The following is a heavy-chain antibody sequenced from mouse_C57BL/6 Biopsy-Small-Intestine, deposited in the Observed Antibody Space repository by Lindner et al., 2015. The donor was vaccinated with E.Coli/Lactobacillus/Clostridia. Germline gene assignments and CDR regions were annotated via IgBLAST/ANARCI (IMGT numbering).Heavy chain of an antibody. CDR1: GYSFTGYY. V-gene: IGHV1-42*01. Sequence: VQLQESGPELVKPGASVKISCKASGYSFTGYYMEWVKQSPEKSLEWIGEINPSTGGTTYNQKFKAKATLTVDKSSSTVYMQLKSLTSEDSAVYYCAKGAYSPSFAYWGQGTLVTVSA. D-gene: IGHD2-12*01. CDR3: AKGAYSPSFAY. CDR2: INPSTGGT. J-gene: IGHJ3*01.